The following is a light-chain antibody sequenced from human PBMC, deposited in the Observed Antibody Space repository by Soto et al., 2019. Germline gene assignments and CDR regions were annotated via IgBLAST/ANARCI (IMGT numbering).Light chain of an antibody. J-gene: IGKJ1*01. CDR2: KAS. Sequence: DIQMTQSPSTLSASVGDRVTITCRASQSISTWLAWYKQKPGKAPKLLIYKASSLESGVPSSLSGSGSGTEFTLTISSMKPDDFATYYCQQYNSYWTFGHGTKVDIK. CDR1: QSISTW. V-gene: IGKV1-5*03. CDR3: QQYNSYWT.